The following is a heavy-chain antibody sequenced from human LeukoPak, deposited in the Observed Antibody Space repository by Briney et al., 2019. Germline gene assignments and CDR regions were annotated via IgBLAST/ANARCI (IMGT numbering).Heavy chain of an antibody. Sequence: PSETLSLTCTVSGGSISSYYWSWIRQPPGKGLEWIGYIYYSGSTNYNPSLKSRVAISVDTSKNQFSLKLSSVTAADTAVYYCARLSLNGDYAWYWGQGTLVTVSS. CDR1: GGSISSYY. V-gene: IGHV4-59*08. J-gene: IGHJ4*02. CDR2: IYYSGST. D-gene: IGHD4-17*01. CDR3: ARLSLNGDYAWY.